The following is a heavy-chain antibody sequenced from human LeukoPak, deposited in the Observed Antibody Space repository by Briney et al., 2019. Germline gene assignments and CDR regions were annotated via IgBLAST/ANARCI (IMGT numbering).Heavy chain of an antibody. V-gene: IGHV5-51*01. CDR2: IYPGDSET. CDR1: GYSFTNYW. Sequence: GESLKISCKAYGYSFTNYWIGWARQMPGKGLEWMGIIYPGDSETRYSPSSQGQVTISADKAITTAYLQWTSLKASDAGMYYCTRPSSGWYSVKYWGQGTLVTVSS. CDR3: TRPSSGWYSVKY. J-gene: IGHJ4*02. D-gene: IGHD6-19*01.